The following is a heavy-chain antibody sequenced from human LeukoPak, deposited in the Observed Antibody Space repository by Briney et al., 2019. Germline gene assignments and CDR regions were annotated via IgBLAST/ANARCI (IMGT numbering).Heavy chain of an antibody. Sequence: GGSLRLSCADSGFTFSTHWITWVRQAPGKGLEWVANMHQDGTEKYYVDSVKGRFTISRDNAKNSLYLQMNTLRAEDTAVYYCARGWAHLDVWGRGTLVTVSS. V-gene: IGHV3-7*01. CDR3: ARGWAHLDV. D-gene: IGHD6-13*01. J-gene: IGHJ2*01. CDR2: MHQDGTEK. CDR1: GFTFSTHW.